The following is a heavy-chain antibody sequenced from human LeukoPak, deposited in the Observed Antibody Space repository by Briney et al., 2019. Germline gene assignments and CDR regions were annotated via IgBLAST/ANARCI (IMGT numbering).Heavy chain of an antibody. V-gene: IGHV3-20*04. CDR1: GFRFDEYG. CDR2: INWNGGST. CDR3: AELGITMIGGV. J-gene: IGHJ6*04. Sequence: GGSLRLSCAASGFRFDEYGMTWVRQTPGKGLEWVSAINWNGGSTLYADSVKGRFTISRDNAKNSLYLQMNSLRAEDTAVYYCAELGITMIGGVWGKGTTVTISS. D-gene: IGHD3-10*02.